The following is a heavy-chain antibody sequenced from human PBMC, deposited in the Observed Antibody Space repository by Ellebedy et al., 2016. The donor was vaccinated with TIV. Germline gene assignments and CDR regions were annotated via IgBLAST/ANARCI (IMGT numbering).Heavy chain of an antibody. V-gene: IGHV1-3*01. Sequence: AASVKVSCKASGYTFTSYAMQWVRQAPGQRLEWMGWINAGNGNTKYSQKFQGRVTITRDTSASTAYMELSSLRSEDTAVYYCARGDRVAPPFDYWGQGTLVTVSS. J-gene: IGHJ4*02. CDR1: GYTFTSYA. CDR3: ARGDRVAPPFDY. CDR2: INAGNGNT. D-gene: IGHD2-15*01.